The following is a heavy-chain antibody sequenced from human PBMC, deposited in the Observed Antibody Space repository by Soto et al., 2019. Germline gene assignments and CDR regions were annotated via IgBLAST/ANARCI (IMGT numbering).Heavy chain of an antibody. CDR2: IYYSGST. J-gene: IGHJ4*02. V-gene: IGHV4-39*01. Sequence: SETLSLTCTVSGGSISSSSYYWGWIRQPPGKGLEWIGSIYYSGSTYYNPSLKSRVTISVDTSKNQFSLKLSSVTAADTAVYYCARITAMALLXFDDWRQGTLVTAPQ. CDR1: GGSISSSSYY. D-gene: IGHD5-18*01. CDR3: ARITAMALLXFDD.